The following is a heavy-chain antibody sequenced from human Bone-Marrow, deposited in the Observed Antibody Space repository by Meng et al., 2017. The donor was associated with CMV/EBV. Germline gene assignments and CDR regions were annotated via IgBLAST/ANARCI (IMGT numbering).Heavy chain of an antibody. Sequence: GESLNISCAASGFTCSSYWRSWVRQAPGKGLEWVANIKQDGSEKYYVASVKGRCSISRDNAKNSLYLQMHSLRVEDTAVYYCARDPFIKAFDLWGQGTMVTV. V-gene: IGHV3-7*01. CDR2: IKQDGSEK. J-gene: IGHJ3*01. CDR3: ARDPFIKAFDL. CDR1: GFTCSSYW.